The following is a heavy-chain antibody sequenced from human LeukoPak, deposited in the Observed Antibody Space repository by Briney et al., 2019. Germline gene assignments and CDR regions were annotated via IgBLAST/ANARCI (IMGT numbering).Heavy chain of an antibody. J-gene: IGHJ4*02. V-gene: IGHV3-21*01. CDR3: ATMPGDYFGSGSYPNPDY. CDR2: ISSRSSYM. D-gene: IGHD3-10*01. Sequence: GGSLRLSCAASGITFSSYSVNWISQAPGKGLEWVSSISSRSSYMYYADSVKGRFTISRDNAKNSLYLQMNSLRAEDTAVYYCATMPGDYFGSGSYPNPDYWGQGTLVTVSS. CDR1: GITFSSYS.